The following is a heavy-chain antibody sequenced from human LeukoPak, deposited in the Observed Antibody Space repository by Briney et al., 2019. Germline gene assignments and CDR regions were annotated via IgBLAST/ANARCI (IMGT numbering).Heavy chain of an antibody. V-gene: IGHV1-2*02. Sequence: ASVKVSCKASGYTFTGYYMHWVRQAPGQGLEWMGWINPNSGGTNYAQEFQGRVTMTRATSISTAYMELSRLRSDDTAVYYCARDVVVAAPGYYMDVWGKGTTVTVSS. CDR2: INPNSGGT. CDR3: ARDVVVAAPGYYMDV. D-gene: IGHD2-15*01. CDR1: GYTFTGYY. J-gene: IGHJ6*03.